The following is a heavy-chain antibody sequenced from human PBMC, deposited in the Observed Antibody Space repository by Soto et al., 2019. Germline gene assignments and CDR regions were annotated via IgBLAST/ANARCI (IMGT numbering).Heavy chain of an antibody. V-gene: IGHV1-69*13. Sequence: SVKVSCKASGGTFSSDAFSWVRQAPGQGLEWMGGIIPTSGTANYAQKFQGRATITADESTSTAYMELSSLTSEDTAVYFCARGQGYCSGGVCYYYYYGMDVWGQGTTVTVSS. D-gene: IGHD2-8*02. CDR2: IIPTSGTA. CDR1: GGTFSSDA. J-gene: IGHJ6*02. CDR3: ARGQGYCSGGVCYYYYYGMDV.